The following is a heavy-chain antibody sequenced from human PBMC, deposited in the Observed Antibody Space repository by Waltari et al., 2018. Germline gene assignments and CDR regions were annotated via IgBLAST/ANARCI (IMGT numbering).Heavy chain of an antibody. CDR2: ISYDGSNK. CDR3: ARDSHYGMDV. J-gene: IGHJ6*02. Sequence: QVQLVESGGGVVQPGRSLRLSCAASGFTFSSYAMHWVRQAPGKGLEWVAVISYDGSNKYYADSVKGRFTISRDNSKNTLYLQMNSLRAEDTAVYYCARDSHYGMDVWGQGTPVTVSS. V-gene: IGHV3-30-3*01. CDR1: GFTFSSYA.